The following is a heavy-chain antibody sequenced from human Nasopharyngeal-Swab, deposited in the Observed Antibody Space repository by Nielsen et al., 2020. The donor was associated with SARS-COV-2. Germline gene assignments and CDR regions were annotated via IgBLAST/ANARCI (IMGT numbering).Heavy chain of an antibody. V-gene: IGHV3-66*01. CDR2: IYSGGST. D-gene: IGHD2-8*01. CDR1: GFTVSSNY. Sequence: GESLKISCAASGFTVSSNYMSWVRQAPGKGLEWVSVIYSGGSTYYEDSVKGRFTISRDNSKNTLYLQMNSLRAEDTAVYYCARDRTDYCTNGVCYPASYYYGMDVWGQGTTVTVSS. CDR3: ARDRTDYCTNGVCYPASYYYGMDV. J-gene: IGHJ6*02.